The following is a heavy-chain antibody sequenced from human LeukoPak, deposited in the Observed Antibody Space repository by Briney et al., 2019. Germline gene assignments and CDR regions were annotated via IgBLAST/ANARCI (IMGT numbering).Heavy chain of an antibody. CDR1: GGTFSSYA. Sequence: SVKVSCKASGGTFSSYAISWVRQAPGQGLEWMGGITPIFGTANYAQKFQGRVTITADESTSTAYMELSSLRSEDTAVYYCARDRNYNCGGDCYTFDYWGQGTLVTVSS. D-gene: IGHD2-21*01. V-gene: IGHV1-69*01. J-gene: IGHJ4*02. CDR3: ARDRNYNCGGDCYTFDY. CDR2: ITPIFGTA.